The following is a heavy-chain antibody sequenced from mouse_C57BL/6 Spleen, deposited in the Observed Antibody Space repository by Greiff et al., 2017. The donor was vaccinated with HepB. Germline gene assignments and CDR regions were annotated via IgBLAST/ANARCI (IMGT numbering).Heavy chain of an antibody. CDR1: GFTFSSYA. CDR2: ISSGGDYI. J-gene: IGHJ2*01. V-gene: IGHV5-9-1*02. Sequence: EVHLVESGEGLVKPGGSLKLSCAASGFTFSSYAMSWVRQTPEKRLEWVAYISSGGDYIYYADTVKGRFTISRDNARNTLYLQMSSLKSEDTAMYYCTRDRGDYDDGRGFDYWGQGTTLTVSS. D-gene: IGHD2-4*01. CDR3: TRDRGDYDDGRGFDY.